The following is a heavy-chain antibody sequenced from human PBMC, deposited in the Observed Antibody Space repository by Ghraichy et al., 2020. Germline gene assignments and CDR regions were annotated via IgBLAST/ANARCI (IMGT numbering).Heavy chain of an antibody. CDR3: ARVGSYDYGDYLGPGPCDY. D-gene: IGHD4-17*01. Sequence: SETLSLTCTVSGGSISSYYWSWIRQPPGKGLEWIGYIYYSGSTNYNPSLKSRVTISVDTSKNQFSLKLSSVTAADTAVYYCARVGSYDYGDYLGPGPCDYWGQGTLVTVSS. V-gene: IGHV4-59*01. CDR2: IYYSGST. CDR1: GGSISSYY. J-gene: IGHJ4*02.